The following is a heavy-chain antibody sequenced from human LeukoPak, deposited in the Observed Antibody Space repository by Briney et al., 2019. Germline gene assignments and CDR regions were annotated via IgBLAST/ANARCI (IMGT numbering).Heavy chain of an antibody. Sequence: GGSLRLSCAASGFTFGSFDMHWVRQPTGQGLEWVSTIGTASDTYYPGSVEGRFTLSRDNAKNSLYLQMNSLTAGDTAVYYCARGPPRGKYYYMDVWGEGTTVTVSS. D-gene: IGHD1-1*01. CDR3: ARGPPRGKYYYMDV. CDR2: IGTASDT. V-gene: IGHV3-13*01. J-gene: IGHJ6*03. CDR1: GFTFGSFD.